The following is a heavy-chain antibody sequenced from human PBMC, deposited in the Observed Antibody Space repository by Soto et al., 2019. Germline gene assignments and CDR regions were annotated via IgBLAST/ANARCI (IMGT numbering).Heavy chain of an antibody. Sequence: SVKVYCKASGGTFSSYAISWVRQAPGQGLEWMGGIIPIFGTANYAQKFQGRVTITADESTSTAYMELSSLRSEDTAVYYCARVPDSSGYFPIRLWGQGTLVTVSS. CDR1: GGTFSSYA. J-gene: IGHJ4*02. CDR2: IIPIFGTA. D-gene: IGHD3-22*01. CDR3: ARVPDSSGYFPIRL. V-gene: IGHV1-69*13.